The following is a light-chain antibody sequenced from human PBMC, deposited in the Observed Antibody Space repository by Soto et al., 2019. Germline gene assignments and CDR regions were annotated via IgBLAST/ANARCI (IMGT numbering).Light chain of an antibody. CDR1: QSVSSY. V-gene: IGKV3-11*01. Sequence: EIMLTQSPATLSLYPGERATLSCRASQSVSSYLAWYQQKPGQAPRLLIYDASNRATGIPARFSGSGSGTDFTLTISSLEPEDFAVYYCQQRSNWPWTFGQGTKVDIK. CDR3: QQRSNWPWT. CDR2: DAS. J-gene: IGKJ1*01.